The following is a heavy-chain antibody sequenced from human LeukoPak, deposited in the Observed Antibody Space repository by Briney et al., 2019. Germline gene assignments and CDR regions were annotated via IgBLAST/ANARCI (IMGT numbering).Heavy chain of an antibody. J-gene: IGHJ3*02. V-gene: IGHV4-4*02. CDR1: GGSISSSNW. CDR3: ARDDETGYVGNAFDI. D-gene: IGHD5-12*01. Sequence: SGTLSLTCAVSGGSISSSNWWSWVRQPPGKGLEWIGEIDHSGTTYYNPSLKNRVTISVDTSKNQFSLKLSSVTAADTAVYYCARDDETGYVGNAFDIWGQGTMVTVSS. CDR2: IDHSGTT.